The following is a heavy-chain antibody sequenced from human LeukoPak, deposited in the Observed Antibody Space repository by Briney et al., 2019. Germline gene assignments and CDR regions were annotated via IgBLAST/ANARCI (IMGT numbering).Heavy chain of an antibody. V-gene: IGHV3-23*01. CDR2: ISGSGGST. D-gene: IGHD6-13*01. J-gene: IGHJ4*02. CDR3: AKGGLSSSWYYFDY. CDR1: GFSFSSYA. Sequence: GGSLRLSCAASGFSFSSYAMSWVRQAPGKGLEWVSAISGSGGSTYYADSVKGRFTISRDNSKNTLYLQMNSLRAEDTAVYYCAKGGLSSSWYYFDYWGQGTLVTVSS.